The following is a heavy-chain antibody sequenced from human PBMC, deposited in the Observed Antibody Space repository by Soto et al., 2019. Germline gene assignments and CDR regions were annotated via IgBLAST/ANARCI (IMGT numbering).Heavy chain of an antibody. CDR2: VYYSGST. CDR3: ARGAITGWFDP. V-gene: IGHV4-59*01. J-gene: IGHJ5*02. CDR1: GDSISSSY. D-gene: IGHD1-1*01. Sequence: QVQLQESGPGLVKPSETLSLTCTVSGDSISSSYWSWIRQPPGKGLEWIGYVYYSGSTNYSSSLKSRVTMSVDTSKNQFSLRLSSVTAADTAVYYCARGAITGWFDPWGQGTLVTVSS.